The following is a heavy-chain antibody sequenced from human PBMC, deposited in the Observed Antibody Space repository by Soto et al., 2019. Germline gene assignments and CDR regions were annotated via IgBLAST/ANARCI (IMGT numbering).Heavy chain of an antibody. Sequence: PSETLSLTCTVSGGSISSSSYYWGWIRQPPGKGLEWIGSIYYSGSTYYNPSLKSRVTISVDTSKNQFSLKLSSVTAADTAVYYCARVSRDITIFGVVNYWFYPWGQGTLVTVSS. CDR3: ARVSRDITIFGVVNYWFYP. CDR2: IYYSGST. D-gene: IGHD3-3*01. V-gene: IGHV4-39*01. CDR1: GGSISSSSYY. J-gene: IGHJ5*02.